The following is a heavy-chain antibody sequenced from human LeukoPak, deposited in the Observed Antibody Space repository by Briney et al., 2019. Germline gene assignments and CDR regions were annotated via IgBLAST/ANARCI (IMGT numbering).Heavy chain of an antibody. D-gene: IGHD4-17*01. CDR1: GGAFSSYA. Sequence: SVKVSCKASGGAFSSYAISWVRQAPGQGLEWMGRIIPILGIANYAQKFQGRVTITADKSTSTAYMELSSLRSEDTAVYYCATNTPTTTVFDYWGQGTLVTVSS. CDR2: IIPILGIA. V-gene: IGHV1-69*04. J-gene: IGHJ4*02. CDR3: ATNTPTTTVFDY.